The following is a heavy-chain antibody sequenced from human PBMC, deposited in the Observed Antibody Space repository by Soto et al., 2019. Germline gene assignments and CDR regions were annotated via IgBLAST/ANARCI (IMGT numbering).Heavy chain of an antibody. CDR3: AKDLRQQLVLNYFDY. CDR1: GFTVSSYG. Sequence: PGGSMKLACAACGFTVSSYGMHWVRQNPGKGLEWVAVISYDGSNKYYADSVKGRFTISRDNSKNTLYLQMNSLRAEDTAVYYCAKDLRQQLVLNYFDYWGQGTLVTVSS. D-gene: IGHD6-13*01. J-gene: IGHJ4*02. CDR2: ISYDGSNK. V-gene: IGHV3-30*18.